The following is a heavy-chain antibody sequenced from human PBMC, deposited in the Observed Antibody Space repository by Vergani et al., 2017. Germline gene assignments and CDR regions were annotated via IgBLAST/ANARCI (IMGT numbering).Heavy chain of an antibody. J-gene: IGHJ4*02. CDR1: GYTFTSYD. CDR3: ARGLDPYYYDSSGFNDY. Sequence: QVQLVQSGAEVKKPGASVKVSCKASGYTFTSYDINRVRQATGQGLEWMGWMNPNSGNTGYAQKFQGRVTMTRNTSISTAYMELSSLRSEDTAVYYCARGLDPYYYDSSGFNDYWGQGTLVTVSS. V-gene: IGHV1-8*01. D-gene: IGHD3-22*01. CDR2: MNPNSGNT.